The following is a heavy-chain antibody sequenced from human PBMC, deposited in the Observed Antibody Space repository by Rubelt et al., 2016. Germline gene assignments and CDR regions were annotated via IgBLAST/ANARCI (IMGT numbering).Heavy chain of an antibody. CDR3: ARGKGRIVVVPAAIEIDY. D-gene: IGHD2-2*02. V-gene: IGHV4-39*01. CDR2: IYYSGST. J-gene: IGHJ4*02. Sequence: QLQLQESGPGLVKPSETLSLTCTVSGGSISSSSYYWGWIRQPPGKGLEWIGSIYYSGSTYYNPSLMVRVTLSVDTSKNQFSLKLSSVTAADTAVYYCARGKGRIVVVPAAIEIDYWGQGTLVTVSS. CDR1: GGSISSSSYY.